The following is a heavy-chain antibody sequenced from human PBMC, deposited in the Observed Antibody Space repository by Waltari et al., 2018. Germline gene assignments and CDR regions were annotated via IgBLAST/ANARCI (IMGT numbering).Heavy chain of an antibody. J-gene: IGHJ1*01. Sequence: QVQLQESGPGLVKPSETLSLTCTVSGGSISNYYWSWIRQPPGKGLEWIGYIYYRGGTNHHPSLKVRGTISVDTSKNPFSLKVSSVTAADTAVYYCARGMVRGVNAYFQYWGQGTLVTVSS. D-gene: IGHD3-10*01. V-gene: IGHV4-59*01. CDR2: IYYRGGT. CDR1: GGSISNYY. CDR3: ARGMVRGVNAYFQY.